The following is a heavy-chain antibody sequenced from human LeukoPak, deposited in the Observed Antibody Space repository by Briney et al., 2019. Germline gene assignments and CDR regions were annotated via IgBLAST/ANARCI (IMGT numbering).Heavy chain of an antibody. Sequence: GGSLRLSCAASGFTVSTNYMSWVRQAPGKGLQWVSVIYSGGNTYYADSVKGRFTISRDNSKNTLYLQMNSLRAADTAVYYCAREIERWEANFYFGMDVWGQGTTVTVSS. D-gene: IGHD1-26*01. V-gene: IGHV3-53*01. CDR2: IYSGGNT. CDR3: AREIERWEANFYFGMDV. J-gene: IGHJ6*02. CDR1: GFTVSTNY.